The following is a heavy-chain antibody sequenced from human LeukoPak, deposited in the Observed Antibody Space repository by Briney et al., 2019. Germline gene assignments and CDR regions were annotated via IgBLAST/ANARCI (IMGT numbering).Heavy chain of an antibody. J-gene: IGHJ5*02. CDR1: GFTFSSYS. CDR2: TSSSSSYI. D-gene: IGHD3-16*02. CDR3: ARASDYDYVWGSYRYYDWFDP. V-gene: IGHV3-21*01. Sequence: PGGSLRLSCAASGFTFSSYSMNWVRQAPGKGLEWVSSTSSSSSYIYYADSVKGRFTISRDNAKNSLYLQMNSLRAEDTAVYYCARASDYDYVWGSYRYYDWFDPWGQGTLVTVSS.